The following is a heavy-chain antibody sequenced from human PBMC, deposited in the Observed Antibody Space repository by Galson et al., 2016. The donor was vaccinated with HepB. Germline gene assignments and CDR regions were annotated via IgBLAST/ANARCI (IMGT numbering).Heavy chain of an antibody. D-gene: IGHD3-9*01. CDR2: MSDSDDI. CDR1: GFTFSGYA. CDR3: ARDGLRFFDHLLSRINAFDM. Sequence: SLRLSCAASGFTFSGYAMAWVRQAPGKGLEWVSGMSDSDDICYAPSVKGRLTISRDNSKNTLYLQMNSLRAEDTAVYYCARDGLRFFDHLLSRINAFDMWGQGTLVTVSS. V-gene: IGHV3-23*01. J-gene: IGHJ3*02.